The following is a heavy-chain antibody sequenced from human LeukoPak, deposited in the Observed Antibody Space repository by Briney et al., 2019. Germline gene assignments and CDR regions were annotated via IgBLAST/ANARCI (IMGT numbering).Heavy chain of an antibody. CDR2: IYPGDSDT. CDR3: ARVVVVAARIGFAFDI. Sequence: GESLKISCKASGYNFAAYWIGWVRQLPGKGPEWMGIIYPGDSDTRYSPSFQGHVTISADKSITTAYLQWSSLKAADTAMYYCARVVVVAARIGFAFDIWGQGTMVTVSS. J-gene: IGHJ3*02. CDR1: GYNFAAYW. D-gene: IGHD2-15*01. V-gene: IGHV5-51*01.